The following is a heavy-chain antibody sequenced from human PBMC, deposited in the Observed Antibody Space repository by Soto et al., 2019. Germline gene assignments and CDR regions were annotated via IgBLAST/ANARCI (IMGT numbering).Heavy chain of an antibody. J-gene: IGHJ4*02. V-gene: IGHV4-59*01. CDR3: AREGISGSYYFDA. D-gene: IGHD3-10*01. CDR2: IFYSGST. CDR1: GVSISIYF. Sequence: PSETLSLTCTVSGVSISIYFWSWIRQPPGKGLEWIGYIFYSGSTNYNPSLKSRVTMSLDTSKNQFSLKLVSVTPADTAAYYCAREGISGSYYFDASGPGTPVTVSS.